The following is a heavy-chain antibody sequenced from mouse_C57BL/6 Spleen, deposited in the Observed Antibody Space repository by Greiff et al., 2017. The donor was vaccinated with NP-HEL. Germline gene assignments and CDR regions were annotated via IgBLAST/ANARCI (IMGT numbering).Heavy chain of an antibody. CDR3: ARYGSSSWFAY. CDR2: IDPSDSST. CDR1: GYTFTSYW. V-gene: IGHV1-50*01. D-gene: IGHD1-1*01. Sequence: VQLQQPGAELVKPGASVKLSCKASGYTFTSYWMQWVKQRPGQGLEWIGEIDPSDSSTNYNQKFKGKATLTVDTSSSTAYMQLSSLTSEDSAVYYCARYGSSSWFAYWGQGTLVTVSA. J-gene: IGHJ3*01.